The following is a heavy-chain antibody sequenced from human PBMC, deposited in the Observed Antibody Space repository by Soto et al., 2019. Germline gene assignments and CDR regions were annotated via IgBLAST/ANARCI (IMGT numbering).Heavy chain of an antibody. D-gene: IGHD4-4*01. V-gene: IGHV1-18*01. CDR2: ISPYNGNT. Sequence: ASVKVSCKASGYTFSSYAISWVRQAPGHGLEWMGWISPYNGNTNYAQNLQGRVTMTTDTSTTTAYMELRSLRSDDTAVYYCARGTTVTTTPTYYYMDVWGIGTTVTVSS. J-gene: IGHJ6*03. CDR3: ARGTTVTTTPTYYYMDV. CDR1: GYTFSSYA.